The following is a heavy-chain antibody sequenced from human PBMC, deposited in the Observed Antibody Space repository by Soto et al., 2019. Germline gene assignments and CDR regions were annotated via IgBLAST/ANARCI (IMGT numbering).Heavy chain of an antibody. V-gene: IGHV4-59*01. D-gene: IGHD5-18*01. CDR1: GGSMSSYC. Sequence: SETLSLTCTVSGGSMSSYCWSWIRQSPGKGLEWIGYIYYSGSTNYNPSLKSRVAISLDTSKNQFSLMLSSVTAADTAVYYCARGAWLDTIKPYFAYWGQGTLVTVSS. CDR3: ARGAWLDTIKPYFAY. J-gene: IGHJ4*02. CDR2: IYYSGST.